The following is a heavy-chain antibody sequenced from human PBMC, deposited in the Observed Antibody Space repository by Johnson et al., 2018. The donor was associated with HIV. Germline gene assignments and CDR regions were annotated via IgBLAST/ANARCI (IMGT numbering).Heavy chain of an antibody. D-gene: IGHD6-19*01. CDR3: ARGVGGAGDDAFDI. CDR2: ISNSASITNSASTI. Sequence: VQLVESGGGVVQPGRSLRLSCAASGFTFSSYGMHWVRQAPGKGLEWVSYISNSASITNSASTIYYSDSVKGRFTISRDNAKNSLYMQMNSLRAEDTALYYCARGVGGAGDDAFDICGQGTMVTVSS. V-gene: IGHV3-48*04. CDR1: GFTFSSYG. J-gene: IGHJ3*02.